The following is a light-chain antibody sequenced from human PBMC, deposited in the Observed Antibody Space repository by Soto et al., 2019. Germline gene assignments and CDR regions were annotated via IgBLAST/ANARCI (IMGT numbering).Light chain of an antibody. CDR2: GAS. V-gene: IGKV3-20*01. CDR1: QSVRSSY. Sequence: EIVLTQSPGTLSLSPGERATLSCRASQSVRSSYLAWYQQKPGQAPRLLIYGASSRATGIPDRFSGSGSGTDFTLTMSRLAPEDFAVYYCQQYGSSPLTFGGGTKVEIK. J-gene: IGKJ4*01. CDR3: QQYGSSPLT.